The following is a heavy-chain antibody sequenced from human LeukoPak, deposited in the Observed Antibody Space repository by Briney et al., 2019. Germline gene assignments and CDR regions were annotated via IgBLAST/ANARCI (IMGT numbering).Heavy chain of an antibody. Sequence: GESLKISCKGSGYSFTSYWIGWVRRMPGKGLEWMGIIYPGDSDTRYSPSFQGQVTISADKSISTAYLQWSSLKASDTAMYYCARLDVDYYGSPLNWFDPWGQGTLVTVSS. CDR2: IYPGDSDT. CDR3: ARLDVDYYGSPLNWFDP. D-gene: IGHD3-10*01. J-gene: IGHJ5*02. V-gene: IGHV5-51*01. CDR1: GYSFTSYW.